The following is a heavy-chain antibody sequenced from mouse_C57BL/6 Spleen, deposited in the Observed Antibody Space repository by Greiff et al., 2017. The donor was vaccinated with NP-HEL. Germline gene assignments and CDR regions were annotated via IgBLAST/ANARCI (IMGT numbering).Heavy chain of an antibody. J-gene: IGHJ3*01. V-gene: IGHV5-6*02. CDR1: GFTFSSYG. D-gene: IGHD2-5*01. CDR3: AREDLYSNYGAWFAY. Sequence: DVKLVDSGGDLVKPGGSLKLSCAASGFTFSSYGMSWVRQTPDKRLEWVATISSGGSYTYYPDSVKGRFTISRDNAKNTLYLQMSSLKSEDTAMYYCAREDLYSNYGAWFAYWGQGTLVTVSA. CDR2: ISSGGSYT.